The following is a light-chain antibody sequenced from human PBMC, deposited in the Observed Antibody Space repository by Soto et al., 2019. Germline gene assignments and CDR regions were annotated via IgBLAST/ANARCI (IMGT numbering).Light chain of an antibody. J-gene: IGLJ7*01. Sequence: QSALTQPASVSGSPGQSITISCTGTSSDVGSHNLVSWYQQHPGQAPKLMIYEVSKRPLGVSTRFSASKSGNTASLTISGLQAEDEADYYCCSYGGSSAVFGGGTHLTVL. CDR1: SSDVGSHNL. CDR2: EVS. V-gene: IGLV2-23*02. CDR3: CSYGGSSAV.